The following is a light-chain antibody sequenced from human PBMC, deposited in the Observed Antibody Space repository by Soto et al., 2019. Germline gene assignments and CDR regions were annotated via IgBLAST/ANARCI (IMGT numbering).Light chain of an antibody. Sequence: DIQLTQSPSFLSASVGDRVTITCRASQGFNNSLAWYQQKPGKAPKLLIYAASTLQSGVPSRFSGSGSGTEFTLTISSLQPEDFATYYCQQPDSYPCTFGQGTKLEIK. CDR3: QQPDSYPCT. CDR1: QGFNNS. CDR2: AAS. V-gene: IGKV1-9*01. J-gene: IGKJ2*02.